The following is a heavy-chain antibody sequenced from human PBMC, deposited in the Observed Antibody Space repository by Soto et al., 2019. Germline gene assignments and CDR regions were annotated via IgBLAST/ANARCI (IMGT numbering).Heavy chain of an antibody. CDR1: GFTVSSNY. V-gene: IGHV3-53*01. Sequence: GGSLRLSCAASGFTVSSNYMSWVRQAPGRGLEWVSVIYSGGSTYYADSVKGRFTISRDNSKNTLYLQMNSLRAEDTAVYYCARQASSGWSGGDDAFDIWGQGTMVTVSS. D-gene: IGHD6-19*01. J-gene: IGHJ3*02. CDR2: IYSGGST. CDR3: ARQASSGWSGGDDAFDI.